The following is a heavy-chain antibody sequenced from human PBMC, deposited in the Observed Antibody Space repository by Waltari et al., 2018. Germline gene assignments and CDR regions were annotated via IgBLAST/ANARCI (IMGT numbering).Heavy chain of an antibody. CDR3: ARGRHYLDSRGHQAMGNAFDI. CDR1: GVSFTKYA. Sequence: QVQLVQSGAEVKKPGSSVKVSCWASGVSFTKYAFNWLRQAPGQGLEWVGGVTPFSQTKKDAQNCQGRVRSATGESATSAYLELSSLRSEDTAVYYCARGRHYLDSRGHQAMGNAFDIWGQGTTVTVSS. J-gene: IGHJ3*02. D-gene: IGHD3-22*01. CDR2: VTPFSQTK. V-gene: IGHV1-69*05.